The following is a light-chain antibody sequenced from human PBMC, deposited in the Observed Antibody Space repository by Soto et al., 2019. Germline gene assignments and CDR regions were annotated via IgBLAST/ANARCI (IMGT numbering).Light chain of an antibody. CDR2: DAS. Sequence: EIVMTQSPPTVSVSPGEKATLSCRASQSVSSNLAWYQQKPGQAPRLLIYDASNRATGIPARFSGSGSGTDFTLTISSLEPEDFAVYYCQQPSFGQGTRLEI. V-gene: IGKV3-11*01. CDR1: QSVSSN. CDR3: QQPS. J-gene: IGKJ5*01.